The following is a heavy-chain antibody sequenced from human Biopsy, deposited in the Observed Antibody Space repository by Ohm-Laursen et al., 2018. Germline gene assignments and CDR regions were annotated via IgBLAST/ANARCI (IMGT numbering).Heavy chain of an antibody. V-gene: IGHV4-34*08. CDR3: GNEVYGRDY. Sequence: TLSPTCVVFGRTFSDYRWTWIRQPPGKGLEWIGQINQSGSTNYNPSLKSRVTISADASKYEFSLRLTSVTAADTAVYFCGNEVYGRDYWGLGARVTVSS. J-gene: IGHJ4*02. CDR2: INQSGST. CDR1: GRTFSDYR. D-gene: IGHD4-17*01.